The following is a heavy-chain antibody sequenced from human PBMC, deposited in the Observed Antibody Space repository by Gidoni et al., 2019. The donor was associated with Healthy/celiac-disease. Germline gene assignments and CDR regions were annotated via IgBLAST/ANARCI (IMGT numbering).Heavy chain of an antibody. CDR3: ALVGATFSFDY. CDR1: GGSFSGYY. Sequence: QVQLQQWGAGLLKPSETLSLTCAVYGGSFSGYYWSWIRQPPGKGLEWIGEINHSGSTNYNPSLKSRVTISVDTSKNQFSLKLSSVTAADTAVYYCALVGATFSFDYWGQGTLVTVSS. J-gene: IGHJ4*02. D-gene: IGHD1-26*01. V-gene: IGHV4-34*01. CDR2: INHSGST.